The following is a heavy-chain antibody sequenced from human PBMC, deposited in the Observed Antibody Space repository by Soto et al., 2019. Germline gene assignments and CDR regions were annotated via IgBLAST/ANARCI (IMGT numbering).Heavy chain of an antibody. D-gene: IGHD1-1*01. Sequence: SVKVSCKASGGTFSTNAMTWVRQAPGQGLEWIGGTTPILGTSNYARKFQGRVTSSADESTTTSYMELTSLRSEDTAIYYCVKDHGPYHLNFEVWGRGTLVTVSS. CDR3: VKDHGPYHLNFEV. CDR2: TTPILGTS. CDR1: GGTFSTNA. V-gene: IGHV1-69*13. J-gene: IGHJ4*02.